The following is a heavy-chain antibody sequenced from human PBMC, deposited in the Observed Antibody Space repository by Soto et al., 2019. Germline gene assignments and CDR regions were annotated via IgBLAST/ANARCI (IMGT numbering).Heavy chain of an antibody. Sequence: ASVKVSCKASGYTFPSYGISWVRQASGQGLEWMGWISAYNGNTNYAQKLQGRVTMTTDTSTSTAYMELRSLRSDDTAVYYCARDVAPVAGPGYGMDVWRQATTVTVSS. V-gene: IGHV1-18*01. J-gene: IGHJ6*02. CDR1: GYTFPSYG. D-gene: IGHD6-19*01. CDR2: ISAYNGNT. CDR3: ARDVAPVAGPGYGMDV.